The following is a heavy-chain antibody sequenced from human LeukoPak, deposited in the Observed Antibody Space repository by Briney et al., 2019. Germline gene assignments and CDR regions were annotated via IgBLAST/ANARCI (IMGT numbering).Heavy chain of an antibody. D-gene: IGHD1-26*01. CDR1: GGTFSSYA. CDR3: ARDGIVGATRRYYFDY. V-gene: IGHV1-69*04. J-gene: IGHJ4*02. CDR2: IISILGIA. Sequence: SVKVSCKASGGTFSSYAISWVRQAPGQGLEWMGRIISILGIANYAQKFQGRVTITADKSTSTAYMELSSLRSEDTAVYYCARDGIVGATRRYYFDYWGQGTLVTVSS.